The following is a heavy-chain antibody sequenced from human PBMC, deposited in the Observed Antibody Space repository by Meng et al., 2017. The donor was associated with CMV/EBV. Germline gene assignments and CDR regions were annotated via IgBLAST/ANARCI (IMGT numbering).Heavy chain of an antibody. D-gene: IGHD2-15*01. Sequence: SCKASGYTFTHYGISWVRQAPGQGLEWMGWISAYNENTNYAQKLQGRVTMTTDTSTTTAYMELRSLRSDDTAVYYCARAHLGDWFDPWGQGTLVTVSS. V-gene: IGHV1-18*01. CDR3: ARAHLGDWFDP. CDR1: GYTFTHYG. J-gene: IGHJ5*02. CDR2: ISAYNENT.